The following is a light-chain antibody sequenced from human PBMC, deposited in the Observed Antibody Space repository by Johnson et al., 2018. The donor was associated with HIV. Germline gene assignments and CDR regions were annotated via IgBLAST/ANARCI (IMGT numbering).Light chain of an antibody. Sequence: QSVLTQPPSVSAAPGQKVTISCSGSSSNIGNKYVSWYQQLPGTAPKLLIYDNNKRPSGIPDRFSGSKSGTSATLGITGLQTGDEADYYCGTWDFSLSARVFGTGTKVTVL. CDR3: GTWDFSLSARV. CDR1: SSNIGNKY. CDR2: DNN. J-gene: IGLJ1*01. V-gene: IGLV1-51*01.